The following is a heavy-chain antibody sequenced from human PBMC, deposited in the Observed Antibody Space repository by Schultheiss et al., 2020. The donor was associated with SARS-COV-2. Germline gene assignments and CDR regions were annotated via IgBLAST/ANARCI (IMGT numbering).Heavy chain of an antibody. CDR3: ASSIVMAAMDV. V-gene: IGHV3-21*01. D-gene: IGHD6-25*01. CDR1: GFTFSYYY. J-gene: IGHJ6*02. Sequence: GGSLRLSCAASGFTFSYYYMSGVRQAPGKGLEWVSSISSSSSYIYYADSVKGRFTISRDNAKNSLYLQMNSLRAEDTAVYYCASSIVMAAMDVWGQGTTVTVSS. CDR2: ISSSSSYI.